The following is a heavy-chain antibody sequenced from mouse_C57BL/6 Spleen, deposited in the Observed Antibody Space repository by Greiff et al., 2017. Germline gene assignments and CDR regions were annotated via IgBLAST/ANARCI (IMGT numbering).Heavy chain of an antibody. J-gene: IGHJ1*03. CDR2: ISDGGSYT. D-gene: IGHD1-2*01. CDR1: GFTFSSYA. V-gene: IGHV5-4*01. CDR3: AREATDGYFDV. Sequence: EVHLVESGGGLVKPGGSLKLSCAASGFTFSSYAMSWVRQTPEKRLEWVATISDGGSYTYYPDNVKGRFTISRDNAKNNLYLQMSHLKSEDTAMYYCAREATDGYFDVWGTGTTVTVSS.